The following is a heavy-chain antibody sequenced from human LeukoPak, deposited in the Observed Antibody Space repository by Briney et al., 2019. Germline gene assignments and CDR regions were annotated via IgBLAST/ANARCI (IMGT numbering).Heavy chain of an antibody. J-gene: IGHJ5*02. V-gene: IGHV6-1*01. CDR2: TYYRSTCYN. Sequence: SQTLSLTCAISGDSVSSNSVTWQWIRQSPSRGLEWLGRTYYRSTCYNDYAVSVRGRITVNPDTSKNQFSLHLNSVTPEDTAVYYCARRLTQYDCFDPWGQGILVTVSS. D-gene: IGHD2-2*01. CDR1: GDSVSSNSVT. CDR3: ARRLTQYDCFDP.